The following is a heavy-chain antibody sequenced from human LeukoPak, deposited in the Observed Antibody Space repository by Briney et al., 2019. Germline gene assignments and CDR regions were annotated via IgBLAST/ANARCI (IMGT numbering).Heavy chain of an antibody. CDR3: ARDPYSGAYGNDYYYYMDV. D-gene: IGHD1-26*01. Sequence: GGSLRLSCAASGFTFSDYNMNWVRQAPGKAMEWVSSITSSGTYIFYADSVKGRFTISRDNAKNSLYLQMDSLGPEDTAVYYCARDPYSGAYGNDYYYYMDVWGKGTTVTISS. J-gene: IGHJ6*03. CDR1: GFTFSDYN. V-gene: IGHV3-21*01. CDR2: ITSSGTYI.